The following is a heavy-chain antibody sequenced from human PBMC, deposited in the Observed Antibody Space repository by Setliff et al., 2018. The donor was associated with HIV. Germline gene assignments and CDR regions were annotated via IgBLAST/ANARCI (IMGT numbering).Heavy chain of an antibody. Sequence: GASVKVSCKASGYTFTDYYVHWVRQAPGQGLEWKGWINPNSGGTNYAQTFQSRVTMIRDTSITTAYLDLTSLRSDDTAVYYCARDRSHEFDYWGQGTLVTVSS. CDR1: GYTFTDYY. CDR3: ARDRSHEFDY. V-gene: IGHV1-2*02. J-gene: IGHJ4*02. CDR2: INPNSGGT.